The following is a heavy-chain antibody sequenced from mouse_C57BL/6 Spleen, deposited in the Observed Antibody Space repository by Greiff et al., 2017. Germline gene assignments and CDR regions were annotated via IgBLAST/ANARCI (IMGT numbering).Heavy chain of an antibody. CDR3: ARDHSNYLYYFDY. CDR2: IHPNSGST. J-gene: IGHJ2*01. V-gene: IGHV1-64*01. CDR1: GYTFTSYW. D-gene: IGHD2-5*01. Sequence: QVQLQQPGAELVKPGASVKLSCKASGYTFTSYWMHWVKQRPGQGLEWIGMIHPNSGSTNYNEKFKSKATLTVDKASSTATMQLSSLTSEDSAVYYCARDHSNYLYYFDYWGQGTTLTVSS.